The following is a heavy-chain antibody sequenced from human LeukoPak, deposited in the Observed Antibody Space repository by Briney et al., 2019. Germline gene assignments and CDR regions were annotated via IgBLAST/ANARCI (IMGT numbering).Heavy chain of an antibody. Sequence: GSLRLSCAASGFTFSSYAMHWVRQAPGKGLEWVAVISYDGSNKYYADSVKGRFTISRDNSKNTLYLQMNSLRAEDTAVYYCARDGEVGDYYGIDVWGQGTTVTVSS. CDR3: ARDGEVGDYYGIDV. J-gene: IGHJ6*02. D-gene: IGHD3-10*01. CDR2: ISYDGSNK. CDR1: GFTFSSYA. V-gene: IGHV3-30-3*01.